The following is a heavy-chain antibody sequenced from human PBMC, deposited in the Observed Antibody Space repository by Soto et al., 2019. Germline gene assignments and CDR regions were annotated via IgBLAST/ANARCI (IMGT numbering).Heavy chain of an antibody. Sequence: QVPLVESGGGVVQPGRSLRLSCAASGFTFSSYAMHWVRQAPGKGLEWVAVISYDGSNKYYADSVKGRFTISRDNSKNTLYLQMNSLRAEDMAVYYCARDRGRYFDVKNWFDPWGQGTLVTVSS. CDR2: ISYDGSNK. V-gene: IGHV3-30-3*01. CDR1: GFTFSSYA. J-gene: IGHJ5*02. CDR3: ARDRGRYFDVKNWFDP. D-gene: IGHD3-9*01.